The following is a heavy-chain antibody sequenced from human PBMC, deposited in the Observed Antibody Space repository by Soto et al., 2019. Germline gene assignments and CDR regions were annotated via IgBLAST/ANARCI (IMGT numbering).Heavy chain of an antibody. CDR2: IIPIFGTA. CDR3: ARDRGAYCGGDCSPWYYYYSMDV. CDR1: GGTFSSYA. J-gene: IGHJ6*02. Sequence: QVQLVQSGAEVKKPGSSVKVSCKASGGTFSSYAISWVRQAPGQGLEWMGGIIPIFGTANYAQKYQGRVTITAEESTSTANVELSSLSSEDTAVYYGARDRGAYCGGDCSPWYYYYSMDVWGQGSTFTVSS. V-gene: IGHV1-69*01. D-gene: IGHD2-21*02.